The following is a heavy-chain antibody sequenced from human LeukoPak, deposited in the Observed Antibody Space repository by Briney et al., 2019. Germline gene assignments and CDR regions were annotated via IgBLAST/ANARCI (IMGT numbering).Heavy chain of an antibody. J-gene: IGHJ6*03. D-gene: IGHD3-9*01. Sequence: PGGSLRLSCAASGFTFSSYWMHWVRQAPGKGLVWVSRINTDGSSTSYADSVKGRFTISRDNAKNTLYLQMNSLRAEDTAVYYCCSSHYDILTGYYDYYYMDVWGKGTTVTVSS. CDR3: CSSHYDILTGYYDYYYMDV. CDR2: INTDGSST. V-gene: IGHV3-74*01. CDR1: GFTFSSYW.